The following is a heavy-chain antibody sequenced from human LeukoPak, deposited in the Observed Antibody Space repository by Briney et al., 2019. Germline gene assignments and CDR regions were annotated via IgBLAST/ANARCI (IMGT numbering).Heavy chain of an antibody. V-gene: IGHV1-3*01. CDR3: AGAYCTDGVCSTPFDY. Sequence: ASVTVSCKASGYTSTSYTMHWVRQAPGQRLEWMGWINAGSGDTKYSHNLQGRVTITRDTSASTAYMELSSLRSEDTAVYYCAGAYCTDGVCSTPFDYWGQGTLVTVSS. D-gene: IGHD2-8*01. CDR2: INAGSGDT. CDR1: GYTSTSYT. J-gene: IGHJ4*02.